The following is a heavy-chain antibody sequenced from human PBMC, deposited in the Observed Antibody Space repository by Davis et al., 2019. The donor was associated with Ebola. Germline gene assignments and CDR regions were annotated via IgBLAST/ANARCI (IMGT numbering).Heavy chain of an antibody. CDR1: GFTFSSYW. J-gene: IGHJ4*02. V-gene: IGHV3-7*01. CDR3: AIDIGGRPTFDY. CDR2: IQQGGRHI. Sequence: GESLKISCVGSGFTFSSYWMNWVRQAPGKGLEWVANIQQGGRHINSVDSVKGRFTITRDDAKNSLYLQMNRLRVDDTALYYCAIDIGGRPTFDYWGQGALVTVSS. D-gene: IGHD5-12*01.